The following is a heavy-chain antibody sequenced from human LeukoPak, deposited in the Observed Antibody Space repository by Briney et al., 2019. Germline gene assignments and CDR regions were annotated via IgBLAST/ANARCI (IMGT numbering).Heavy chain of an antibody. CDR1: GFTFSDYY. J-gene: IGHJ6*04. CDR2: ISSSSSYT. D-gene: IGHD6-13*01. Sequence: GGSLRLSCAASGFTFSDYYMSWIRQAPGKGLEWVSYISSSSSYTNYADSVKGRSTISRDNAKNSLYLQMNSLRAEDTAVYYCARAAAVYYYYGMDVWGKGTTVTVSS. CDR3: ARAAAVYYYYGMDV. V-gene: IGHV3-11*06.